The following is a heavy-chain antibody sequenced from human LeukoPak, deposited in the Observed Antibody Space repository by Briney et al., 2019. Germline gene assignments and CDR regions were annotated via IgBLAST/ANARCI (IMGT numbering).Heavy chain of an antibody. Sequence: GGSLRLSCAASGFIFSNYWMTWVRQAPGKGLEWVANIKEDGSEKYYVDSVKGRFTISRDNAKNSLFLQMNSLRVEDTAVYYCSGGSRFVDYWGQGTLVTVSS. D-gene: IGHD3-10*01. CDR1: GFIFSNYW. J-gene: IGHJ4*02. CDR2: IKEDGSEK. CDR3: SGGSRFVDY. V-gene: IGHV3-7*04.